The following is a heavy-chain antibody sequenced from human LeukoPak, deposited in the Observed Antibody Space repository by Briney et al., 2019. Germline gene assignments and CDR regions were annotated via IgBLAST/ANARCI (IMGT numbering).Heavy chain of an antibody. CDR3: ARPGY. CDR1: GFTFSSYW. J-gene: IGHJ4*02. Sequence: GGSLRLSCVASGFTFSSYWMSWVRQAPGKGLEWVANIKQDGSDKYYVDSVKGRFSISRDSAENSLYLQINSLRAEDTAVYYCARPGYWGQGTLVTVSS. V-gene: IGHV3-7*01. CDR2: IKQDGSDK.